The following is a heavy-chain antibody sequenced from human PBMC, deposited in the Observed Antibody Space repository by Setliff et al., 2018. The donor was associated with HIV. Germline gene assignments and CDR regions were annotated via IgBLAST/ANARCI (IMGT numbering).Heavy chain of an antibody. D-gene: IGHD3-10*01. V-gene: IGHV4-39*02. Sequence: PLETLSLTCTVSGDSISTNSPYWAWIRQPPGKGLEWIGTIFYSGFTYYNPSLKSRVSIAVDTSKNQISLKLRSVTAADTAFYYCARDYFGSLDYWGQGTLVTVSS. CDR2: IFYSGFT. CDR3: ARDYFGSLDY. CDR1: GDSISTNSPY. J-gene: IGHJ4*02.